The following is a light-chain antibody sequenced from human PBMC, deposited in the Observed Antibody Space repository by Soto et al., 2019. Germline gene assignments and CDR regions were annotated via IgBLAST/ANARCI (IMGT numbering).Light chain of an antibody. CDR1: SSDVGAYNY. CDR3: SSYTSSNTEV. V-gene: IGLV2-14*03. CDR2: DVS. J-gene: IGLJ1*01. Sequence: QSALTQPASVSGSPGQSITISCTGTSSDVGAYNYVSWYQHHPGKAPKLIIYDVSDRPSGVSNRFSASKSGSTASLTISWLQAEDEADYYCSSYTSSNTEVFGTGTKVTVL.